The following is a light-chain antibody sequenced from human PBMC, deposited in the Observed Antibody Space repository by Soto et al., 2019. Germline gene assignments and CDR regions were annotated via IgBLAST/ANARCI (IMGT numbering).Light chain of an antibody. CDR3: QQGGT. CDR1: QSVRSY. CDR2: DAS. Sequence: EIVLTQSPATLSLSPGERATLSCRASQSVRSYLGWYQQRPGQAPRLLIYDASNRATGIPARFSGSGSGTDFTLTISSLEPEDLAVYYGQQGGTFGQGTRLEIK. J-gene: IGKJ5*01. V-gene: IGKV3-11*01.